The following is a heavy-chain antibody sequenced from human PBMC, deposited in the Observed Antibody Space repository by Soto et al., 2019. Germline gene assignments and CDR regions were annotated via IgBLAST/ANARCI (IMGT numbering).Heavy chain of an antibody. V-gene: IGHV4-4*07. CDR2: IFSSGST. J-gene: IGHJ4*02. CDR3: AREGSYSSYNFAQGLQLWSIDF. Sequence: SETLSLTCTVSGGSINTFYWSWVRQPAGKGLGWIGRIFSSGSTSCNPSRESRGALSVDTSKNHFSLNLSSVTAADMAVYYCAREGSYSSYNFAQGLQLWSIDFWGQGALVTVSS. CDR1: GGSINTFY. D-gene: IGHD5-12*01.